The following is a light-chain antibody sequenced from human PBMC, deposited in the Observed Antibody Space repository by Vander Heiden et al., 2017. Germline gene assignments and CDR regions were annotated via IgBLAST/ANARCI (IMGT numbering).Light chain of an antibody. CDR1: RRVGTY. J-gene: IGKJ1*01. CDR3: HQSYSTPQT. Sequence: DIKMTQSPPSLSASVGDRVTMSCRASRRVGTYVNWYQQTPGKAPKLLISTASHLQSGVPPRFNGTGSGADFILVITNLQPEDFATYFCHQSYSTPQTFGLGTKVELK. V-gene: IGKV1-39*01. CDR2: TAS.